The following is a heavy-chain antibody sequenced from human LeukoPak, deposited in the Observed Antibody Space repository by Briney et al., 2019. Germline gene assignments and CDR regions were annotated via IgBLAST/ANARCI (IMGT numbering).Heavy chain of an antibody. J-gene: IGHJ4*02. V-gene: IGHV3-30-3*01. CDR1: GFTFSSYA. CDR3: AGADDFWRGAH. CDR2: ISYDGSNK. Sequence: PGGSLRLSCAASGFTFSSYAMHWVRQAPGKGLEWVAVISYDGSNKYYADSVKGRFTISRDNSKNTDTLYLQMNSLRVGDTAVYYCAGADDFWRGAHWGQGTLVTVSS. D-gene: IGHD3-3*01.